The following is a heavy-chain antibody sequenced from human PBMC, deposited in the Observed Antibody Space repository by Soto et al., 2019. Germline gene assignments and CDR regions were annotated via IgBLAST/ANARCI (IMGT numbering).Heavy chain of an antibody. CDR1: GYRFTTYW. D-gene: IGHD5-18*01. Sequence: ESLTVSLEGCGYRFTTYWIGWVRQMPGKGLEWMGIIYPADSGTRYSPYFQGQVTISADKSINTAYLQWSSRKAADTAMYYCGRQFEETSMGGYFYTGLDVWGQGTTVTVSS. CDR2: IYPADSGT. J-gene: IGHJ6*02. CDR3: GRQFEETSMGGYFYTGLDV. V-gene: IGHV5-51*01.